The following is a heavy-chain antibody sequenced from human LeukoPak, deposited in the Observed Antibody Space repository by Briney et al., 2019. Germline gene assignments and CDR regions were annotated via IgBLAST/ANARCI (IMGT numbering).Heavy chain of an antibody. CDR1: GYSISSGYY. V-gene: IGHV4-38-2*01. CDR3: ARGLIAAAGVNWFDP. J-gene: IGHJ5*02. Sequence: SETLSLTCAVSGYSISSGYYWGWIRQPPGKGLEWIGSIYHSGSTYYNPPLKSRVTISVDTSKNQFSLKLSSVTAADTAVYYCARGLIAAAGVNWFDPWGQGTLVTVSS. CDR2: IYHSGST. D-gene: IGHD6-13*01.